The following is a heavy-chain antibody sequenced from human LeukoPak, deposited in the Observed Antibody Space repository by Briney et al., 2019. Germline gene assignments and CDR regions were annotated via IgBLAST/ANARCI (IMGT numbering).Heavy chain of an antibody. CDR1: GGSFSGYY. CDR2: INHSGST. Sequence: PSETLSLTCAVYGGSFSGYYWNWIRQPPGKGLEWIGEINHSGSTNYNPSLKSRVTISVDTSKNQFSLKLSSVTAADTAVYYCARGWRKPIAAALDVWGKGTTVTVSS. CDR3: ARGWRKPIAAALDV. J-gene: IGHJ6*04. V-gene: IGHV4-34*01. D-gene: IGHD6-13*01.